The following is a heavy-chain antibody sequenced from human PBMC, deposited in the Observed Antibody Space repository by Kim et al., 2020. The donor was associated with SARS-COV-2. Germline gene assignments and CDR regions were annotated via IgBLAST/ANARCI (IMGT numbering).Heavy chain of an antibody. CDR1: GYTFTSYA. CDR3: ARDHDSSGYYSGY. D-gene: IGHD3-22*01. J-gene: IGHJ4*02. V-gene: IGHV7-4-1*04. CDR2: ISPNTGNP. Sequence: ASVKVSCKASGYTFTSYAMNWVRQAPGQGLEWMGWISPNTGNPTYAQGFTGRFVFSLDTSVSMAYLQISSLKAEDTAVYYCARDHDSSGYYSGYWGQGTLVTVSS.